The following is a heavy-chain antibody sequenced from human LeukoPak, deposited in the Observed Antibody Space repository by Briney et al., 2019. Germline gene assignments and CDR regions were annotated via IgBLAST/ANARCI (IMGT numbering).Heavy chain of an antibody. V-gene: IGHV3-33*01. CDR2: IWYDGSNQ. CDR1: GFTFSSYG. J-gene: IGHJ6*02. Sequence: GGSLRLSCAASGFTFSSYGMLWVRQAPGKGLEGLVVIWYDGSNQYYADSVKGRFTISRDNSKNTLYLQMNSLRAEDTAVYYCAREFVTTVVPYYGMDVWGQGTTVTVSS. CDR3: AREFVTTVVPYYGMDV. D-gene: IGHD4-23*01.